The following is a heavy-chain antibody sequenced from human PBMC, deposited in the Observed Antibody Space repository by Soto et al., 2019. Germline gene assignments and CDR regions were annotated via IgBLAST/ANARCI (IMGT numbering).Heavy chain of an antibody. J-gene: IGHJ6*02. CDR2: IYYSGST. CDR1: GGSISSGGYY. D-gene: IGHD3-22*01. V-gene: IGHV4-31*01. Sequence: QVQLQESGPGLVKPSQTLSLTCTVSGGSISSGGYYWSWIRQHPGKGLEWIGYIYYSGSTYYNPSLKSQVTTSXXTXKXXFSLKLSSVTAADTAVYYCARVDSSGYDYYYGMDVWGQGTTVTVSS. CDR3: ARVDSSGYDYYYGMDV.